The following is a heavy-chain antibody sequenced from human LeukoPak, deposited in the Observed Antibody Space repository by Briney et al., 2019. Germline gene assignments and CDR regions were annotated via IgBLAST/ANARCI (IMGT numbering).Heavy chain of an antibody. V-gene: IGHV3-15*07. CDR1: GFTFSNAW. D-gene: IGHD3-22*01. CDR3: TTDFYNSSGYLVY. CDR2: IKSKTDGGTT. J-gene: IGHJ4*02. Sequence: PGGSLRLSCAASGFTFSNAWMNWVRQAPGKGLEWVGRIKSKTDGGTTDYAAPVKGRFTISRDDSKNTLYLQMNSLKTEDTAVYYCTTDFYNSSGYLVYWGQGTLVTVSS.